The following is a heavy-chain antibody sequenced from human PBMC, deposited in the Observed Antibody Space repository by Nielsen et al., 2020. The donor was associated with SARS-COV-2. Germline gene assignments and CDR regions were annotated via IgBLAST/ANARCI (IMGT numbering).Heavy chain of an antibody. J-gene: IGHJ4*02. Sequence: GESLKISCAASGFTFSSYGMHWVRQAPGKGLEWVAVIWYDGSNKYYADSVKGRFTISRDNSKNTLYLQMNSLRAEDTAVYYCAKQGGGYCSGGSCYSGYFDYWGQGTLVTVSS. D-gene: IGHD2-15*01. CDR2: IWYDGSNK. CDR1: GFTFSSYG. V-gene: IGHV3-30*02. CDR3: AKQGGGYCSGGSCYSGYFDY.